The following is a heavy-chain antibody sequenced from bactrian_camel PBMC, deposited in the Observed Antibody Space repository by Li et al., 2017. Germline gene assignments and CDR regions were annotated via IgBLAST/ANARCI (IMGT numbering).Heavy chain of an antibody. CDR1: GFTFDAYW. D-gene: IGHD5*01. Sequence: DVQLVESGGDSVQAGGSLRLSCVASGFTFDAYWMYWFRQVPGKEREAGAGIWVSVGSTYYSDSVKGRFTVFRDAANETVYLEMNSVKPEDASMYYCSVDPPYFRRSPEPGGTYCSNRRVGYSYWSQPTQVTVS. V-gene: IGHV3S66*01. CDR2: IWVSVGST. J-gene: IGHJ4*01. CDR3: SVDPPYFRRSPEPGGTYCSNRRVGYSY.